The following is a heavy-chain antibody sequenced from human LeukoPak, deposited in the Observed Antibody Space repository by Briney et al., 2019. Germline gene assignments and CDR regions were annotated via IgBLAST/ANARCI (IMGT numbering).Heavy chain of an antibody. CDR2: INPNSGGT. Sequence: ASVKVSCKASGYTFTGYNMHWVRQTPGQGLEWMGWINPNSGGTNYAQKFQGRVTMTRDTSISTAYMELSRLRSDDTAVYYCARARWFGMFDYWGQGTLVTVSS. CDR1: GYTFTGYN. V-gene: IGHV1-2*02. D-gene: IGHD3-10*01. CDR3: ARARWFGMFDY. J-gene: IGHJ4*02.